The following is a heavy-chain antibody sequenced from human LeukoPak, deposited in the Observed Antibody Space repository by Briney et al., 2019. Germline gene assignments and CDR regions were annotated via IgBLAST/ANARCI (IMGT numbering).Heavy chain of an antibody. J-gene: IGHJ4*02. CDR1: GYSISSGYY. CDR2: IYHSGST. CDR3: ARDPQRSFSGYEIDY. V-gene: IGHV4-38-2*02. Sequence: SETLSLTCTVSGYSISSGYYWGWIRQPPGKGLEWIGSIYHSGSTYYNPSLKSRVTISVDTSKNQFSLKLSSVTAADTAVYYCARDPQRSFSGYEIDYWGQGTLVTVSS. D-gene: IGHD5-12*01.